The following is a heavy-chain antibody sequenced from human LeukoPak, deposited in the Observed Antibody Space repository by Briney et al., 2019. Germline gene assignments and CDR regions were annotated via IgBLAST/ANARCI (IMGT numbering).Heavy chain of an antibody. CDR3: AREDSSGYYFFDY. CDR2: IIPIFGTA. D-gene: IGHD3-22*01. J-gene: IGHJ4*02. V-gene: IGHV1-69*01. CDR1: GGTFSSYA. Sequence: SVKVSCKASGGTFSSYAISWVRQAPGQGLEWMGGIIPIFGTANYAQKFQGRVTITADESTSTTYMELSSLRSEDTAVYYCAREDSSGYYFFDYWGQGTLVTVFS.